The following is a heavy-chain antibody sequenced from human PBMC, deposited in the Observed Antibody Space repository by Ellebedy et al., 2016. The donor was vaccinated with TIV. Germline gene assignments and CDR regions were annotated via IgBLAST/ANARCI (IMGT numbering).Heavy chain of an antibody. CDR1: GYTFSSYY. CDR2: INPSGGST. D-gene: IGHD6-19*01. CDR3: ASARSSGWLHTPDY. J-gene: IGHJ4*02. V-gene: IGHV1-46*04. Sequence: AASVKVSCKASGYTFSSYYMHWARQAPGQGLEWMGIINPSGGSTTYAQNLQGRVTMTRDTSTTTVYMELSSLRSEDTAVYYCASARSSGWLHTPDYWGQGTLVIVSS.